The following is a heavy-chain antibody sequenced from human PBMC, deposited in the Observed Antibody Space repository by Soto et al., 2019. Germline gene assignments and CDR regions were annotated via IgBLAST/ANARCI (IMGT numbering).Heavy chain of an antibody. J-gene: IGHJ6*02. CDR3: ARDGHYDPGPYGVDV. CDR2: IYHSGST. V-gene: IGHV4-59*01. D-gene: IGHD3-3*01. Sequence: SETLSLTCTVSGCSISSYYWSWIRQPPGKGLEWIGYIYHSGSTNYNPSLKSRVTISVDTSKNQFSLKLSSVTAADTAVYYCARDGHYDPGPYGVDVWGQGTTVT. CDR1: GCSISSYY.